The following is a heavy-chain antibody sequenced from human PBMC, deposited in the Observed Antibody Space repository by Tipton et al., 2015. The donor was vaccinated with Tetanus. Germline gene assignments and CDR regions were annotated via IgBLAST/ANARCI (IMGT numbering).Heavy chain of an antibody. Sequence: SLRLSCAASGFTFDDYGMNWVRQAPGKGLQWVSSINWNGGSTGYADSVKGRFTISRDNAKNSLYLQTNSLRAEDTALYHCARSRGDDSSGYYEPYYFDYWGRGTLVTVSS. CDR2: INWNGGST. CDR1: GFTFDDYG. D-gene: IGHD3-22*01. CDR3: ARSRGDDSSGYYEPYYFDY. V-gene: IGHV3-20*01. J-gene: IGHJ4*02.